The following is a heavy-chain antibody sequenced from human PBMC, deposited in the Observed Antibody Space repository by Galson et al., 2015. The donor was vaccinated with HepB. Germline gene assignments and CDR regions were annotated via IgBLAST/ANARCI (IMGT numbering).Heavy chain of an antibody. Sequence: QSGAEVKKPGASVKVSCKVSGYTLTELSMHWVRQAPGKGLEWMGGFNPEEGETIYAQKFQGRVTMTEDTSTDTAYMELSSLRSEDTAVYYCATSRITMVRGVIIHNWFDPWGQGTLVTVSS. D-gene: IGHD3-10*01. J-gene: IGHJ5*02. CDR2: FNPEEGET. CDR1: GYTLTELS. CDR3: ATSRITMVRGVIIHNWFDP. V-gene: IGHV1-24*01.